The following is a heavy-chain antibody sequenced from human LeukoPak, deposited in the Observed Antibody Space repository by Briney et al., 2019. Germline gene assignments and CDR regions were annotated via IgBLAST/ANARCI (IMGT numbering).Heavy chain of an antibody. V-gene: IGHV4-34*01. Sequence: SETLSLTCAVYGGSFSDYYWSWIRQSPGKGLEWIGEINHYGSTNYNPSLKSRVTISVDTSKNQFSLKPSSVTAADTAVYYCARVLYYDSSGYYDNYYYYYMDVWGKGTTVTISS. J-gene: IGHJ6*03. CDR1: GGSFSDYY. CDR2: INHYGST. CDR3: ARVLYYDSSGYYDNYYYYYMDV. D-gene: IGHD3-22*01.